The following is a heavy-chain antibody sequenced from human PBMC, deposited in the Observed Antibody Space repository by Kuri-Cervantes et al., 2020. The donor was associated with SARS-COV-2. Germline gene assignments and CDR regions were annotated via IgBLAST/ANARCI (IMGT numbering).Heavy chain of an antibody. V-gene: IGHV4-59*01. D-gene: IGHD4-11*01. CDR3: ARGASYSNHEFFDY. CDR1: GGSISSYY. CDR2: IYYSGST. J-gene: IGHJ4*02. Sequence: SETLSLTCTVSGGSISSYYWSWIRQPPGKGLEWIGYIYYSGSTNYNPSLKSRVTISVDTSKNQFSLKLSSVTAADTAVYYCARGASYSNHEFFDYWGQGTMVTVSS.